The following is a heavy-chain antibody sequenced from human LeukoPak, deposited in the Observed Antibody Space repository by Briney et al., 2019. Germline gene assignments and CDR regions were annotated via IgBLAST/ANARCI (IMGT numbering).Heavy chain of an antibody. CDR1: GGSISSSSYY. V-gene: IGHV4-39*07. J-gene: IGHJ4*02. Sequence: SETLSLTCTVSGGSISSSSYYWGWIRQPPGKGLEWIGSIYYSGSTYYNPSLKSRVTISVDTSKNQFSLKLSSVTAADTAVYYCARDAGEVYYDFWSGEFDYWGQGTLVTVSS. CDR2: IYYSGST. CDR3: ARDAGEVYYDFWSGEFDY. D-gene: IGHD3-3*01.